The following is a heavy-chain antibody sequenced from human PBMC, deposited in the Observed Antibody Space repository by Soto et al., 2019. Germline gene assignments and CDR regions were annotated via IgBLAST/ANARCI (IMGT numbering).Heavy chain of an antibody. CDR1: GFTFSIST. CDR2: ISSGTTYS. Sequence: GGSLRLSCAASGFTFSISTMNWVRQAPGKRLEWVSSISSGTTYSYYADSVKGRFSISRDNAKSSLYLQMNSLRVDDTAVYYCARGDGTGLHSSGWSPRFWGQGTLVTVSS. J-gene: IGHJ4*02. V-gene: IGHV3-21*06. CDR3: ARGDGTGLHSSGWSPRF. D-gene: IGHD6-13*01.